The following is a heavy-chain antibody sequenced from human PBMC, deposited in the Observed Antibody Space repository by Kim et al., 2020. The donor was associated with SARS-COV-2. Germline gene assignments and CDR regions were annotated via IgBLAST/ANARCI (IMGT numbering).Heavy chain of an antibody. D-gene: IGHD2-15*01. CDR2: FDREDDET. CDR1: GYTLTELS. CDR3: ATVYCSAGSCPIDH. J-gene: IGHJ4*02. Sequence: ASVKVSCKVSGYTLTELSIHWVRQAPGKGLEWMGGFDREDDETIYAQKFQGRVSMTEDASTDTAYMEVRSLRSEDTAVYYCATVYCSAGSCPIDHWCQGTLVTVSS. V-gene: IGHV1-24*01.